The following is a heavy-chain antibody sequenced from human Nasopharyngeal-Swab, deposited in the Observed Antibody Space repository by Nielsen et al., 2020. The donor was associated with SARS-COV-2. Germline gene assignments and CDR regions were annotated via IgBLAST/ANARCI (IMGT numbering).Heavy chain of an antibody. D-gene: IGHD6-19*01. V-gene: IGHV3-9*01. CDR3: AKDLGIAVAGTGHDL. Sequence: SLKISCAASGFTFRSYAMHWVRQAPGKGLEWVSGISWNSGRIGYADSVKGRFTISRDNAKNSLFLQMNSLRAEDTALYYCAKDLGIAVAGTGHDLWGQGTLVTVSS. CDR2: ISWNSGRI. J-gene: IGHJ5*02. CDR1: GFTFRSYA.